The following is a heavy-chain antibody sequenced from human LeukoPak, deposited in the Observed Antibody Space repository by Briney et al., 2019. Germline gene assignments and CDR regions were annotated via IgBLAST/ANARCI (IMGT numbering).Heavy chain of an antibody. V-gene: IGHV3-21*01. CDR1: GFTFSSYS. J-gene: IGHJ4*02. Sequence: GGSLRLSCAASGFTFSSYSMNWVRQAPGKGLEWDSSISSSSSYIYYADSVKGRFTISRDNAKNSLYLQMNSLRAEDTAVYYCARGPDILTGAEFNYWGQGTLVTVSS. CDR3: ARGPDILTGAEFNY. CDR2: ISSSSSYI. D-gene: IGHD3-9*01.